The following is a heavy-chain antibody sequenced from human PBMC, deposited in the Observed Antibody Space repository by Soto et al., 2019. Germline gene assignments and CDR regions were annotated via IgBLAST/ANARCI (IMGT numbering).Heavy chain of an antibody. CDR3: TTVITMVRGAQNVANWFDP. D-gene: IGHD3-10*01. CDR2: IKSKTDGGTT. J-gene: IGHJ5*02. Sequence: GGSLRLSCAASGFTFSNAWMNWVRQAPGKGLEWVGRIKSKTDGGTTDYAAPVKGRFTISRDDSKNTLYLQMNSLKTEDTAVYYCTTVITMVRGAQNVANWFDPWGQGTLVTVSS. CDR1: GFTFSNAW. V-gene: IGHV3-15*07.